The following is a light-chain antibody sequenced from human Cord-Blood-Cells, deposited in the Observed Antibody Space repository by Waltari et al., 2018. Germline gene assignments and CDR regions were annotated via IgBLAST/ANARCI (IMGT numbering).Light chain of an antibody. CDR2: DAS. CDR3: QQYDNLPIT. CDR1: QDISNY. V-gene: IGKV1-33*01. Sequence: DIQMTQSPSSLSASVRDRVTTTCQASQDISNYLNWYQQKPGKAPKLLIYDASNLETGVPSRFSGSGSGTDFTFTISSLQPEDIATYYCQQYDNLPITFGQGTRLEIK. J-gene: IGKJ5*01.